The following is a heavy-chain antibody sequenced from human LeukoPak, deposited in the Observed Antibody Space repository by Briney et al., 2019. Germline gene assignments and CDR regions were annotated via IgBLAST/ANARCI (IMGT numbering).Heavy chain of an antibody. CDR3: ARDKGCSGGSCYSVLLDY. Sequence: ASVKVSCKASGYTFTGYFMHWVRQAPGQGLEWMGWINPNSGGTNYAQKFQGRVTMTRDTSISTAYMELSRLKSDDTAVYYCARDKGCSGGSCYSVLLDYWGQGTLVTVSS. CDR1: GYTFTGYF. V-gene: IGHV1-2*02. CDR2: INPNSGGT. D-gene: IGHD2-15*01. J-gene: IGHJ4*02.